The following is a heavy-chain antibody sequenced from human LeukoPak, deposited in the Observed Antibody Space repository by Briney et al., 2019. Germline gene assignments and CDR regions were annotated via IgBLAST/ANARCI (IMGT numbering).Heavy chain of an antibody. CDR1: GYTLTELS. Sequence: ASVKVSCKVSGYTLTELSMHWVRQAPGKGLEWMGGFDPEVGKTIYAQKFQGRVTMTRDMSTSTVYMELSSLRSEDTAVYYCAREAAGWFDPWGQGTLVTVSS. CDR3: AREAAGWFDP. D-gene: IGHD6-13*01. J-gene: IGHJ5*02. V-gene: IGHV1-24*01. CDR2: FDPEVGKT.